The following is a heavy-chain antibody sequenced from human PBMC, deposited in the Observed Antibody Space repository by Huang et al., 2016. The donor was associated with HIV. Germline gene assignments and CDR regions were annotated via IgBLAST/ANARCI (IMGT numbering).Heavy chain of an antibody. Sequence: QQQLQQWGAGLLKPSETLSLTCAVYGGSFTNYYWGWIRQPPGKGLEWIGESNNGGSTQYSQSLKGRVTISLDTSKNQVSLKLTSVSAADTAVYYCVRGPRYVSADWYARLRNYWFFDLWGRGALVSVSS. D-gene: IGHD3-9*01. CDR3: VRGPRYVSADWYARLRNYWFFDL. CDR1: GGSFTNYY. J-gene: IGHJ2*01. V-gene: IGHV4-34*01. CDR2: SNNGGST.